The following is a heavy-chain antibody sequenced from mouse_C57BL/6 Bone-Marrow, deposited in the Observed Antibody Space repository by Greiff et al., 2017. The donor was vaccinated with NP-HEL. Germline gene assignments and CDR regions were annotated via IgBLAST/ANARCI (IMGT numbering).Heavy chain of an antibody. CDR3: ARSGITTEFAY. Sequence: EVKLQQSGPELVKPGASVKISCKASGYSFTGYYMNWVKQSPEKSLEWIGEINPSTGGTTYNQKFKAKATLTVDKSSSTAYMQLKSLTSEDSAVYYCARSGITTEFAYWGQGTLVTVSA. CDR2: INPSTGGT. D-gene: IGHD1-1*01. J-gene: IGHJ3*01. V-gene: IGHV1-42*01. CDR1: GYSFTGYY.